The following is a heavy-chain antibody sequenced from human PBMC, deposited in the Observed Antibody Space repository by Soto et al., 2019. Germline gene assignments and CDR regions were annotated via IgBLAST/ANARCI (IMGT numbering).Heavy chain of an antibody. Sequence: VASVKVSCKASGYTFTGYYMHWVRRAPGQGLEWMGWINPNSGGTNYAQKFQGRVTMTRDTSISTAYMELSRLRSDDTAVYYCARDLTFVRKWELRDLVDYWGQGTLVTVSS. CDR3: ARDLTFVRKWELRDLVDY. J-gene: IGHJ4*02. D-gene: IGHD1-26*01. CDR2: INPNSGGT. CDR1: GYTFTGYY. V-gene: IGHV1-2*02.